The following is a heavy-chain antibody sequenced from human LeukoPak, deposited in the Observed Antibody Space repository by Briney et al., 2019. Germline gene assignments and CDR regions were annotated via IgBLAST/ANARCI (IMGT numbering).Heavy chain of an antibody. V-gene: IGHV3-23*01. CDR1: GFTFSSYA. D-gene: IGHD6-19*01. J-gene: IGHJ3*02. CDR2: ISGSGGST. CDR3: AKGIAVAGLTWDAFDI. Sequence: PGGSLRLSCAASGFTFSSYAMSWVRQAPGKGPEWVSAISGSGGSTYYADSVKGRFTISRDNSKNTLYLQMSSLRAEDTAVYYCAKGIAVAGLTWDAFDIWGQGTMVTVSS.